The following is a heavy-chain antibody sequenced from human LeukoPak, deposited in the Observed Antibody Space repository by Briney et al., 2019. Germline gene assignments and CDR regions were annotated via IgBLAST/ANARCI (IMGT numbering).Heavy chain of an antibody. J-gene: IGHJ4*02. CDR2: IYYSGST. V-gene: IGHV4-59*01. D-gene: IGHD3-22*01. Sequence: PSETLSLTCTVSGGSSSSYYWSWIRQPPGKGLEWIGYIYYSGSTNYNPSLKSRVTISVDTSKNQFSLKLSSVTAADTAVYYCARDSVGDDSRGLDYWGQGTLVTVSS. CDR3: ARDSVGDDSRGLDY. CDR1: GGSSSSYY.